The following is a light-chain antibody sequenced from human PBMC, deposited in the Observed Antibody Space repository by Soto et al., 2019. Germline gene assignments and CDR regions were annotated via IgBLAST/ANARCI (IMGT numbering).Light chain of an antibody. J-gene: IGKJ5*01. Sequence: EIVLTQSPGTLSLSPGQRSTLSCRAIQSIRSNSLAWYQQRPGQAPRLLIYGASSRANGVPDRFGGSRSGTEFTLTINSLEPEDFAVYYCQQRNVWPPITFGQGTRLEIK. CDR2: GAS. CDR1: QSIRSNS. CDR3: QQRNVWPPIT. V-gene: IGKV3D-20*02.